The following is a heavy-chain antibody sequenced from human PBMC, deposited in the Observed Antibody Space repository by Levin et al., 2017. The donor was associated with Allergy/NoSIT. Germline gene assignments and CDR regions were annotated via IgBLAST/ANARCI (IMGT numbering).Heavy chain of an antibody. CDR3: ATTPRGGRNCISGVCTGDYQYYGMDV. D-gene: IGHD2-8*01. J-gene: IGHJ6*02. CDR1: GITLSPYW. Sequence: PGGSLRLSCVGSGITLSPYWMTWVRQAPGKGLEWVAKIKQDGSKIHYIDSVKDRFTVSRDNAENSLYLQMNSLRAEDTAVYYCATTPRGGRNCISGVCTGDYQYYGMDVWGQGTTVTVSS. V-gene: IGHV3-7*01. CDR2: IKQDGSKI.